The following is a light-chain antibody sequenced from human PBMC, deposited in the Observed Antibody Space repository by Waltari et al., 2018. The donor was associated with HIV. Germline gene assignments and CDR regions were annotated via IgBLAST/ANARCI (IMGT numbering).Light chain of an antibody. CDR1: NSNIGAGYG. CDR2: AIN. Sequence: QSVLTQPPSVSGAPGQRVTISCTGSNSNIGAGYGVHWYPHLPGAAPKLLIYAINNRPSGVPDRFSASKSVTSASLAITGLQVEDEGDYFCQSYDSSLNVIFGGGTKLTVL. CDR3: QSYDSSLNVI. J-gene: IGLJ2*01. V-gene: IGLV1-40*01.